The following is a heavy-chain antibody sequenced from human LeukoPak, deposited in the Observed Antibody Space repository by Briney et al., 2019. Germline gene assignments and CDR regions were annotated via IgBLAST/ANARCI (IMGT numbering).Heavy chain of an antibody. CDR1: GGSMNGYY. Sequence: SETLSLTCTVSGGSMNGYYWSWIRQPPGKGLEWIGYIYYSGSTYYNPSLKSRVTISVDTSKNQFSLKLSSVTAADTAVYYCAREGDYYDSSGYYRTFDYWGQGTLVTVSS. J-gene: IGHJ4*02. D-gene: IGHD3-22*01. V-gene: IGHV4-30-4*01. CDR3: AREGDYYDSSGYYRTFDY. CDR2: IYYSGST.